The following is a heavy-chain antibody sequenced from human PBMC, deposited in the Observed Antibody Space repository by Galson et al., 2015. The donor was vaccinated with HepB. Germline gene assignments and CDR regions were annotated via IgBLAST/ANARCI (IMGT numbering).Heavy chain of an antibody. D-gene: IGHD6-6*01. CDR1: GFTFSSYA. Sequence: SLRLSCAASGFTFSSYAMHWVRQAPGKGLEWVAVISYDGSNKYYADSVKGRFTISRDNSKNTLYLQMNSLRAEDTAVYYCARESTAARWCFDYWGQGTLVTVSS. J-gene: IGHJ4*02. CDR3: ARESTAARWCFDY. V-gene: IGHV3-30-3*01. CDR2: ISYDGSNK.